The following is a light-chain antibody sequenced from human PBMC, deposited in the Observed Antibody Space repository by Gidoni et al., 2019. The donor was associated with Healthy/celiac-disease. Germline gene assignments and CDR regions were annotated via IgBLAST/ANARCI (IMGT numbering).Light chain of an antibody. J-gene: IGKJ2*01. V-gene: IGKV3-20*01. CDR2: GAS. Sequence: VFTPSPGTLSLSPGERATLSCRASQSVSCSYFAWYQQKPGQAPRLRIYGASRRATGIPDRFSGSWSGTDFTLTISRLEPEDFAVYYCQQYGSSLMYTFGQGTKLEIK. CDR1: QSVSCSY. CDR3: QQYGSSLMYT.